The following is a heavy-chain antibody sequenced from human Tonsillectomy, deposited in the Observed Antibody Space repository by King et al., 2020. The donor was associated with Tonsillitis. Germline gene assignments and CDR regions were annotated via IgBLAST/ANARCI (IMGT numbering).Heavy chain of an antibody. V-gene: IGHV3-30-3*01. D-gene: IGHD4-17*01. CDR2: VSYDGSTK. CDR1: GFTFSSYA. J-gene: IGHJ6*02. CDR3: ARRDGALEYYYYGMDV. Sequence: VQLVESGGGVVQPGRSLRLSCAASGFTFSSYAMHCVRQAPGKGLEWVAVVSYDGSTKYYADSVQGRFTISRGNSKKPVYLQMNRLRAEDTAVYYCARRDGALEYYYYGMDVWGQGTTVTVSS.